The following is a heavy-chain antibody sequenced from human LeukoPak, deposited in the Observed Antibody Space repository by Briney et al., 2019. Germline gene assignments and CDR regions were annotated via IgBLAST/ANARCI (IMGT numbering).Heavy chain of an antibody. J-gene: IGHJ5*02. CDR2: IYYSGST. CDR1: GGSISSYY. Sequence: PSETLSLTCTVSGGSISSYYWSWIRQPPGKGLEWIGYIYYSGSTNYNPSLKSRVTISVDTSKNQFSLKLTSVTAADTAVYCCARYCSGGSCGFDPWGQGTLVTVSS. V-gene: IGHV4-59*01. CDR3: ARYCSGGSCGFDP. D-gene: IGHD2-15*01.